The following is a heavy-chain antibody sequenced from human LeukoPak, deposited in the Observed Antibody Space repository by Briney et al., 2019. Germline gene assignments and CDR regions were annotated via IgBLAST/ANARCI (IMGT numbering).Heavy chain of an antibody. CDR3: AKDWGPTPSFIDY. CDR2: ISWTSGSI. V-gene: IGHV3-9*01. D-gene: IGHD1-26*01. J-gene: IGHJ4*02. Sequence: GRSLRLSCAASGFTFDDYAIHWVRQAPGKGLEWVSSISWTSGSIAYADSVKGRFTISRDNAKNSLYLQMNSLRADDTALYYCAKDWGPTPSFIDYWGQGTLVTVSS. CDR1: GFTFDDYA.